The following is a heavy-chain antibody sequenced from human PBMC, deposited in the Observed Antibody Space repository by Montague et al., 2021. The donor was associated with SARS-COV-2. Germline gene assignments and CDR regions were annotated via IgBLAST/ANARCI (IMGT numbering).Heavy chain of an antibody. V-gene: IGHV2-70*01. D-gene: IGHD3-9*01. CDR3: ARIRDYDILTGSYSGFDY. CDR2: XDWDDDK. CDR1: GFSLSTSGMC. J-gene: IGHJ4*02. Sequence: PELVKPTQTLTLTCTFSGFSLSTSGMCVSWIRQPPGKALGWLALXDWDDDKYYSTSLKTRLTISKDTSKNQVVLTMTNVDPVDTATYYCARIRDYDILTGSYSGFDYWGQGTLVTDSS.